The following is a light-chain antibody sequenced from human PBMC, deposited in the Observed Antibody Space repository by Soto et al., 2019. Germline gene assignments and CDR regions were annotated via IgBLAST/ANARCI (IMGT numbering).Light chain of an antibody. CDR1: QSISSW. CDR2: DAS. V-gene: IGKV1-5*01. CDR3: QQYHSYSEA. J-gene: IGKJ1*01. Sequence: DIQMTQSPSTLSASRRDLVTITCRGSQSISSWFAWYQQKPGKAPKLLIYDASSLESGVPSRFSGSGSGTEFTLTISSLQPDDFATYYCQQYHSYSEAFGQGTKVDIK.